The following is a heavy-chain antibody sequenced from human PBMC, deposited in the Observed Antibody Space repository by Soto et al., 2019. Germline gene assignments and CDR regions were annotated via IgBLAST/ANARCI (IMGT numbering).Heavy chain of an antibody. J-gene: IGHJ6*02. CDR2: IIPIFGTA. D-gene: IGHD3-3*01. CDR3: ARALEWLLSQRYYYGMDV. V-gene: IGHV1-69*13. Sequence: ASVKVSCKASGGTFSSYAISWVRQAPGQGLEWMGGIIPIFGTANYAQKFQGRVTITADESTSTAYMELSSLRSEDTAVYYCARALEWLLSQRYYYGMDVWGQGTAVTVSS. CDR1: GGTFSSYA.